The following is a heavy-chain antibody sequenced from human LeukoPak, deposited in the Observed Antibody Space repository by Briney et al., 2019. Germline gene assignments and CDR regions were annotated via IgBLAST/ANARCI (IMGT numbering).Heavy chain of an antibody. J-gene: IGHJ4*02. V-gene: IGHV5-51*01. D-gene: IGHD2-15*01. CDR1: GXSFTTYW. CDR2: IYPGDSDT. CDR3: ARARYCSGGSCYAGY. Sequence: GESLKISCKGSGXSFTTYWSGWVRQMPGKGLEWMGIIYPGDSDTRYSPSFQGQVTISADKSISTAYLQWSSLKASDTAMYYCARARYCSGGSCYAGYWGQGTLVTVSS.